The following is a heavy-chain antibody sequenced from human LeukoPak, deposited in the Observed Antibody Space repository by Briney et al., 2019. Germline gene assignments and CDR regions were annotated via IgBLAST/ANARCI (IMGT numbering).Heavy chain of an antibody. Sequence: ASVKVSCKASGYTFTSYDINWVRQATGQGLEWMGSITAFNTNTSYAQKLLGRVTMTTDTSTSTAYMEMRSLRSDDTAVYYCARTIYSGSYYFDYWGQGTLVTVSS. CDR1: GYTFTSYD. CDR2: ITAFNTNT. V-gene: IGHV1-18*01. J-gene: IGHJ4*02. CDR3: ARTIYSGSYYFDY. D-gene: IGHD1-26*01.